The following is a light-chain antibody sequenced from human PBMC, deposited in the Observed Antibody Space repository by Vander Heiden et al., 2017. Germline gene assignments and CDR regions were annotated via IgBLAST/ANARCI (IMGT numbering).Light chain of an antibody. CDR3: MQALQTPVT. Sequence: DIVMAQSPLSLPVTPGEPPSISCRSSQSLLHSNGYNYLDWYLQKPGQSPQLLIYLGSNRASGVPDRFSGSGSGTDFILKISRVEAEDVGVYYCMQALQTPVTFGQGTRLEIK. V-gene: IGKV2-28*01. J-gene: IGKJ5*01. CDR1: QSLLHSNGYNY. CDR2: LGS.